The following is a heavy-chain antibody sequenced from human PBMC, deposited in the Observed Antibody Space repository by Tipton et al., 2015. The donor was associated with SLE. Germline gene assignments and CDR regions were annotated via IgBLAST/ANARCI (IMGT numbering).Heavy chain of an antibody. CDR2: INHSGST. CDR3: AREGVGATDY. J-gene: IGHJ4*02. Sequence: TLSLTCAVYGGSFSGYYWSWIRQPPGKGLEWIGKINHSGSTNYNPSLKSRVTISVDTSKNQLSRKLSSVTAADTAVYYCAREGVGATDYWGQGTLVTVSS. CDR1: GGSFSGYY. V-gene: IGHV4-34*01. D-gene: IGHD1-26*01.